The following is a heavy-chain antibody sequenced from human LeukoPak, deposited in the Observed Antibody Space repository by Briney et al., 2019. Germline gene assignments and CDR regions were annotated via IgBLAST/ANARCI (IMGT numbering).Heavy chain of an antibody. CDR1: GYTFTSYA. CDR2: INAGNGNT. CDR3: ARKGPSGSYGNWFDP. V-gene: IGHV1-3*01. D-gene: IGHD1-26*01. J-gene: IGHJ5*02. Sequence: ASVKVSCKASGYTFTSYAVHWVRQAPGQRLEWMGWINAGNGNTKYSQKFQGRVTITRDTSASTAYMELSSLRSEDTAVYYCARKGPSGSYGNWFDPWGQGTLVTVPS.